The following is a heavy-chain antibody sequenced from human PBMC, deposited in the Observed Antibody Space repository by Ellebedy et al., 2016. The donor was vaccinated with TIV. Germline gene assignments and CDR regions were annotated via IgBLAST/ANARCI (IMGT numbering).Heavy chain of an antibody. V-gene: IGHV4-59*01. J-gene: IGHJ3*02. CDR2: ISYSGST. CDR1: GGFISSYY. CDR3: ARVVWQQPVSYAFDT. D-gene: IGHD6-13*01. Sequence: MPSETLSLTCTVSGGFISSYYWSWIRQPPGKGLEWIGYISYSGSTNYHPSLKSRVTISVDTSKNQFSLNLNSVTAADTAVYYCARVVWQQPVSYAFDTWGQGTMVTVSS.